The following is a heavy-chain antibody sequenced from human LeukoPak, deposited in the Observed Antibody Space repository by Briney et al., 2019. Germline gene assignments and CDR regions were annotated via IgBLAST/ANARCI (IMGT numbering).Heavy chain of an antibody. D-gene: IGHD3-3*01. J-gene: IGHJ4*02. CDR2: ISYDGSNK. CDR3: AKGRGGSGKTYDFWSGYYSPLNY. V-gene: IGHV3-30*18. Sequence: GGSLRLSCAASGFTVSSNYMSWVRQAPGKGLEWVAVISYDGSNKYYADSVKGRFTISRDNSKNTLHLQMNSLRAEDTAVYYCAKGRGGSGKTYDFWSGYYSPLNYWGQGTLVTVSS. CDR1: GFTVSSNY.